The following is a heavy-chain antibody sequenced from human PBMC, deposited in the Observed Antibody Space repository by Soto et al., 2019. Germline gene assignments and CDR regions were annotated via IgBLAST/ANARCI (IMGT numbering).Heavy chain of an antibody. V-gene: IGHV3-23*01. CDR1: GFTFSSYA. CDR2: ISGSGGST. J-gene: IGHJ4*02. D-gene: IGHD3-3*02. Sequence: GGSLRLSCAASGFTFSSYAMSWVRQAPGKGLEWVSAISGSGGSTYYADTVKGRFTISRDNSKNTLYLQMNSLRAEDTAVYYCAKDQFEHFGELFDYWGQGTLVTVSS. CDR3: AKDQFEHFGELFDY.